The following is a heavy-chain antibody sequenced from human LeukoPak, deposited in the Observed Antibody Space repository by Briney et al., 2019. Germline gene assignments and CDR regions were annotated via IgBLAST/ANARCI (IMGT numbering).Heavy chain of an antibody. V-gene: IGHV4-4*02. D-gene: IGHD6-19*01. CDR1: GGSISSSNW. Sequence: KTSETLSLTCAVSGGSISSSNWWSWVRQPPGKGLEWIGYIYYSGSTNYNPSLKSRVTISVDTSKNQFSLKLSSVTAADTAVYYCARDRSSGWYFDYWGQGTLVTVSS. J-gene: IGHJ4*02. CDR3: ARDRSSGWYFDY. CDR2: IYYSGST.